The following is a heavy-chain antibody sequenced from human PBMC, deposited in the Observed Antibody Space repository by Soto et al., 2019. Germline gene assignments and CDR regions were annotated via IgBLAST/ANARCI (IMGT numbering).Heavy chain of an antibody. D-gene: IGHD6-19*01. CDR2: IYDSGST. CDR1: GGSISSSSYY. CDR3: AKHGSGWYFDY. J-gene: IGHJ4*02. Sequence: QLQLQESGPGLVKASETLSLTCSVSGGSISSSSYYWGWIRQPPGKGLEWIGRIYDSGSTSYNPPLNSRATIAVDTSTNQFSLKRSSVTAADTAMYPCAKHGSGWYFDYWGQGILVTVSS. V-gene: IGHV4-39*01.